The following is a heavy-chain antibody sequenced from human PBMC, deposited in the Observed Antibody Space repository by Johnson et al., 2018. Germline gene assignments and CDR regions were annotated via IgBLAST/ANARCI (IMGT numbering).Heavy chain of an antibody. CDR1: GFTIRSTY. CDR2: FYSGGTT. CDR3: ASLGPDAFDI. J-gene: IGHJ3*02. D-gene: IGHD3-16*01. Sequence: EVQLVESGGGLVQPGESLRLSCAASGFTIRSTYMTWVRQAPGKGLEWVSVFYSGGTTFYADSVKGRFTMTRDNSKNILYLHMNTLRTEDTAVYYCASLGPDAFDIWGQGTMVTVSS. V-gene: IGHV3-66*02.